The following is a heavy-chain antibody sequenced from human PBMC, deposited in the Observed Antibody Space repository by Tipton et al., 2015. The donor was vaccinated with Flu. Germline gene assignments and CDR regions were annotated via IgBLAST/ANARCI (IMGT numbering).Heavy chain of an antibody. J-gene: IGHJ6*02. CDR2: IYYSGST. CDR1: GGSISSYY. D-gene: IGHD6-13*01. CDR3: ARDSAAHYGMDV. V-gene: IGHV4-59*08. Sequence: TLSSTCTVSGGSISSYYWSWIRQPPGKGLEWIGYIYYSGSTNYNPSLKSRVTISVDTSKNQFSLKLSSVTAADTAVYYCARDSAAHYGMDVWGQGTTVTVSS.